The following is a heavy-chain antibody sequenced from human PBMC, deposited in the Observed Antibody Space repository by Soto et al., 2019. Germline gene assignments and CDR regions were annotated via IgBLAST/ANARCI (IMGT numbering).Heavy chain of an antibody. J-gene: IGHJ6*03. V-gene: IGHV1-8*01. Sequence: QEQLVQSGAEVKKPGAPVKVSCKASGYTFTNYNLNWVRQATGQGLEWMGWMSPNTVNTGYAEKYQGRVTMTRNSSINTGFMELRGLRPEDPAVSDCEREAASDPSFYYHYMDVWGKGTTVTVSS. D-gene: IGHD6-25*01. CDR2: MSPNTVNT. CDR1: GYTFTNYN. CDR3: EREAASDPSFYYHYMDV.